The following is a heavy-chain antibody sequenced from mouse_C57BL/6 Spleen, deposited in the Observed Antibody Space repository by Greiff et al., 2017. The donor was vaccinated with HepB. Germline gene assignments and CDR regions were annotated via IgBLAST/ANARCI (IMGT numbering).Heavy chain of an antibody. CDR3: ARSGLRYYVDY. Sequence: QVQLQQPGAELVKPGASVKLSCKASGYTFTRYWMHWVKQRPGQGLEWIGMIHPNSGSTNYNEKFKSKATLTVDKSSSTAYMQLSSLTSEDSAVYYCARSGLRYYVDYWGQGTTLTVAS. J-gene: IGHJ2*01. D-gene: IGHD2-4*01. CDR2: IHPNSGST. V-gene: IGHV1-64*01. CDR1: GYTFTRYW.